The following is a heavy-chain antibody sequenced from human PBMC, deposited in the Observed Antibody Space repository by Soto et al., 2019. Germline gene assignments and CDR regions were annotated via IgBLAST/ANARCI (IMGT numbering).Heavy chain of an antibody. V-gene: IGHV1-46*03. CDR1: GYTFTSYY. J-gene: IGHJ5*02. CDR3: ARVREIAAPWFDP. Sequence: GASVKVSCKASGYTFTSYYMRWVRQAPGQGLEWMGIINPSGGSTSYAQKFQGRVTMTRDTSTSTVYMELSSLRSEDTAVYYCARVREIAAPWFDPWGQGTLVTVSS. D-gene: IGHD6-13*01. CDR2: INPSGGST.